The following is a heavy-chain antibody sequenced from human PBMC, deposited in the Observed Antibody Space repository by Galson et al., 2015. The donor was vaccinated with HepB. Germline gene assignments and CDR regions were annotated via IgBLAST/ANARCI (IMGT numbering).Heavy chain of an antibody. CDR2: VYSTGRT. CDR1: GASVSSGDYH. V-gene: IGHV4-30-4*01. D-gene: IGHD2-21*02. CDR3: VRMLGDLDFDL. J-gene: IGHJ4*02. Sequence: TLSLTCTVSGASVSSGDYHWSWVRQPPGRAPEWIGYVYSTGRTDYNPSLMSRLTISLDTSKNQFSLRLTSVTAADTAVYYCVRMLGDLDFDLWGQGTLVTVSS.